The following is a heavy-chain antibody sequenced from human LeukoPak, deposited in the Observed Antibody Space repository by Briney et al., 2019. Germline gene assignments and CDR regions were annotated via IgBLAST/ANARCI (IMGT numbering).Heavy chain of an antibody. J-gene: IGHJ4*02. D-gene: IGHD3-10*01. CDR2: INPKSGGT. Sequence: ASVKVSCKASGYTFTGYYMHWVRQAPGQGPEWVGWINPKSGGTNYAQKFQARVTMTSDTSVTTAYMELSSLRSDDTAIYYCARPDYGSGSYYYFAYWGQGALVTVSS. V-gene: IGHV1-2*02. CDR1: GYTFTGYY. CDR3: ARPDYGSGSYYYFAY.